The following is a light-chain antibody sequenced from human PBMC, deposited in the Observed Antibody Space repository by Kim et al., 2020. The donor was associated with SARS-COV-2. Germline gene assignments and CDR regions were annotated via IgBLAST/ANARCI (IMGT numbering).Light chain of an antibody. Sequence: QSALTQPASVSGSPGQSITISCTGSSSDIGSYNYVSWYQQHPGKAPQLLIFEVSNRPSRVSDRFSASKSGNTASLTISGLQTEDEADYYCSSYTSSSSLAVVFGGGTQLTVL. V-gene: IGLV2-14*01. CDR2: EVS. CDR1: SSDIGSYNY. J-gene: IGLJ2*01. CDR3: SSYTSSSSLAVV.